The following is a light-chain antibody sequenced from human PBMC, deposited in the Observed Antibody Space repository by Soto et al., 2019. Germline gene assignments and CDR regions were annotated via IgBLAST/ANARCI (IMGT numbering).Light chain of an antibody. Sequence: EMVMTQSPATLSVSPGERVTLSCRASRSISNNLAWYQQKPGQAPRLLIYGASTRATGIPARFSGSGSGTEVTLTSPSLQSKDFAMYDYQPHNNWPVVTFVGGTRVEIK. CDR2: GAS. J-gene: IGKJ4*01. V-gene: IGKV3-15*01. CDR1: RSISNN. CDR3: QPHNNWPVVT.